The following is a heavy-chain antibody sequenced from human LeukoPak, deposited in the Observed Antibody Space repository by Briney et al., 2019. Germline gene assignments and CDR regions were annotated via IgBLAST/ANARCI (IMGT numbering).Heavy chain of an antibody. CDR2: IYSSGST. CDR3: ARIIVGAVDY. V-gene: IGHV4-4*07. Sequence: SETLSLTCTVSGGSISGFYWSWFRQTAGKGLQWIGRIYSSGSTNYNPSLKSRVTISVDTSKNQFSLKLSSVTAADTAVYYCARIIVGAVDYWGQGTLVTVSS. CDR1: GGSISGFY. D-gene: IGHD1-26*01. J-gene: IGHJ4*02.